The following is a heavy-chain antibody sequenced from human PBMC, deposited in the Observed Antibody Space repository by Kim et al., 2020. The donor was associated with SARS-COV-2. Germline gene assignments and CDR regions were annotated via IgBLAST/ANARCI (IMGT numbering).Heavy chain of an antibody. CDR3: ARRGRLWFDQGDGMDV. J-gene: IGHJ6*02. V-gene: IGHV4-39*01. D-gene: IGHD3-10*01. Sequence: SLKSRVTISVDTSKNQFSLKLSSVTAADTAVYYCARRGRLWFDQGDGMDVWGQGTTVTVSS.